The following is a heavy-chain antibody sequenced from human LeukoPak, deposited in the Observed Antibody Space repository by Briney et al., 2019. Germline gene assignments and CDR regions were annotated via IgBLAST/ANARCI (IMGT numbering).Heavy chain of an antibody. J-gene: IGHJ6*02. CDR3: ARYPMEVAGTDFGPYYYYYYGMDV. V-gene: IGHV4-39*07. D-gene: IGHD6-19*01. CDR1: GGSISSSSYY. CDR2: IYYSGST. Sequence: SETLSLTCTVSGGSISSSSYYWGWIRQPPGKGLEWIGSIYYSGSTNYNPSLKSRVTISVDKSKNQFSLKLSSVTAADTAVYYCARYPMEVAGTDFGPYYYYYYGMDVWGQGTTVTVSS.